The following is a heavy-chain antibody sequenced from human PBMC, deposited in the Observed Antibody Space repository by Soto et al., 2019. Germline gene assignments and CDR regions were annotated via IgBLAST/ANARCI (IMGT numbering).Heavy chain of an antibody. CDR2: MYFNESP. CDR1: GASISSYY. J-gene: IGHJ4*02. CDR3: ASGGYSSGWYYFDY. V-gene: IGHV4-59*12. Sequence: PSETLSLTCTVSGASISSYYWSWIRQPPGKGLEWIGYMYFNESPKYNPSLKSRVTMSVDTSKNQFSLKLSSVTAADTAVYYCASGGYSSGWYYFDYWGQGTLVTVSS. D-gene: IGHD6-19*01.